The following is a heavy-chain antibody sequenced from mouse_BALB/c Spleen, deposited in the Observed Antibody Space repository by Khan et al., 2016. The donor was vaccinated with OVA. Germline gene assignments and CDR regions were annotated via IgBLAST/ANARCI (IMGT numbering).Heavy chain of an antibody. CDR2: IYYSGTV. Sequence: EVQLQESGPCLVKPSPTVSLTCTVTCISIPSGNYRLSWIRQFPGNKLEWIGNIYYSGTVTYNPSLTSRTTITRDTSKNQFFLEMNSLTAEDTATYYCARDYGSLYWYFDVWGAGTTVTVSS. CDR3: ARDYGSLYWYFDV. CDR1: CISIPSGNYR. J-gene: IGHJ1*01. V-gene: IGHV3-5*02. D-gene: IGHD1-1*01.